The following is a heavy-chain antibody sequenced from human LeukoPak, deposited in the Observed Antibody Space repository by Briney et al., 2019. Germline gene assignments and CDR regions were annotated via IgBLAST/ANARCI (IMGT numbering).Heavy chain of an antibody. J-gene: IGHJ6*03. D-gene: IGHD3-9*01. CDR1: GFTLSSYE. V-gene: IGHV3-48*03. Sequence: PGGSLRLSCAASGFTLSSYEMNWFRQAPGKGLEWVSYISSSGSTIYYADSVKGRFTISRDNAKNSLYLQMNSLRAEDTAVYYCARGDTIFLGFFGYYYMDVWGKGTTVTVSS. CDR2: ISSSGSTI. CDR3: ARGDTIFLGFFGYYYMDV.